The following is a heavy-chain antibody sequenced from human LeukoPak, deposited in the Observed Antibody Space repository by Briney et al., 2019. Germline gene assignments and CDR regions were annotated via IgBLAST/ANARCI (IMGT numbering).Heavy chain of an antibody. Sequence: PSETLSLTCTVSGYSITTNYWGWIRQPPGQGLEWIGTIDHIGNTFYNPSLTSRVSISVDTSKNHLSLNLTSVTATDTALYYCARVYWRLGAHDAFDIWGQGTMVTVSS. CDR2: IDHIGNT. V-gene: IGHV4-38-2*02. D-gene: IGHD1-26*01. CDR1: GYSITTNY. J-gene: IGHJ3*02. CDR3: ARVYWRLGAHDAFDI.